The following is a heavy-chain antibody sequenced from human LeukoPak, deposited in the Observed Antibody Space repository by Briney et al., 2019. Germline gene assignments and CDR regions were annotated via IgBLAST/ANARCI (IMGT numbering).Heavy chain of an antibody. V-gene: IGHV1-8*01. CDR1: GYTFTSYD. CDR2: LNSNSGNT. Sequence: ASVKVSCKASGYTFTSYDINWVRQATGQGLEGMGWLNSNSGNTGYAQKFQGRVTMTRNTSISTAYMELSSLRSEDTAVYYCARASGWLNAFDIWGQGTMVTISS. CDR3: ARASGWLNAFDI. D-gene: IGHD6-19*01. J-gene: IGHJ3*02.